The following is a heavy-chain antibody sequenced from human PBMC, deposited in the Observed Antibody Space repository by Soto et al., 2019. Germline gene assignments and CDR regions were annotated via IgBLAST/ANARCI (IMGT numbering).Heavy chain of an antibody. CDR2: IIPIFGTA. CDR1: GGTFSSYA. D-gene: IGHD2-2*01. Sequence: SVKVSCKASGGTFSSYAISWVRQAPGQGLEWMGGIIPIFGTANYAQKFQGRVTITADKSTSTAYMELSSLRSEDTAVYYCASGYCSSTSCYWGWFDHWGQGTLVTVSS. CDR3: ASGYCSSTSCYWGWFDH. V-gene: IGHV1-69*06. J-gene: IGHJ5*02.